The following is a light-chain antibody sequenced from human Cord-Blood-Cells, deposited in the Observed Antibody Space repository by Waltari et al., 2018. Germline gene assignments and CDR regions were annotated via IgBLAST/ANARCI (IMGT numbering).Light chain of an antibody. J-gene: IGLJ3*02. CDR2: DVS. CDR1: CSDVGGDNY. CDR3: CSYAGSYNWV. Sequence: QSALPQPRSASGSAGLSVPISCTGTCSDVGGDNYVSWYQQHPGKAPKLMIYDVSKRPSGVPDRFSGSKSGNTASLTISGLQAEDEADYYCCSYAGSYNWVFGGGTKLTVL. V-gene: IGLV2-11*01.